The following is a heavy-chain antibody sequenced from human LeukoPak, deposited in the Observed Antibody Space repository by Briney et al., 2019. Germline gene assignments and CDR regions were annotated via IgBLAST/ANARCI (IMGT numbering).Heavy chain of an antibody. J-gene: IGHJ5*02. Sequence: SETLSLTXTVSGGSISSYYWSWIRQPAGKGLEWIGRIYTSGSTNYNPSLNSRVTMSVDTSKNQFSLKLSSVAAADTAVYYCARDREAVANWGYDWFDPWGQGTLVTVSS. D-gene: IGHD7-27*01. V-gene: IGHV4-4*07. CDR1: GGSISSYY. CDR2: IYTSGST. CDR3: ARDREAVANWGYDWFDP.